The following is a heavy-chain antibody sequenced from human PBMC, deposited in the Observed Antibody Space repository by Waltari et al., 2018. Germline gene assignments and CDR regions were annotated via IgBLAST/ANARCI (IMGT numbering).Heavy chain of an antibody. J-gene: IGHJ3*02. D-gene: IGHD3-22*01. Sequence: EVQLVESGGGLVQPGGSLRLSCAASGFTLSNYWMSWVRQAPGKGLEWMANIKTDGGEEYYVDSVRGRFTISRDNAKNLLFLQMNSLRPEDTAVYYCARDQWFGFD. V-gene: IGHV3-7*01. CDR2: IKTDGGEE. CDR1: GFTLSNYW. CDR3: ARDQWFGFD.